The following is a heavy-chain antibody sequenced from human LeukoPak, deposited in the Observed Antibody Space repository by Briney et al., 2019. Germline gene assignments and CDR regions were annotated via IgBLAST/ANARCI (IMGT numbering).Heavy chain of an antibody. CDR2: IYYSGST. CDR3: ARDSSRTHFDI. J-gene: IGHJ3*02. CDR1: GGSISSYY. D-gene: IGHD6-13*01. V-gene: IGHV4-59*12. Sequence: SETLSLTCTVSGGSISSYYWSWIRQPPGKGLEWIGYIYYSGSTNYNPSLKSRVTMSVDTSKNQFSLKLSSVTAADTAVYYCARDSSRTHFDIWGQGTMVTVSS.